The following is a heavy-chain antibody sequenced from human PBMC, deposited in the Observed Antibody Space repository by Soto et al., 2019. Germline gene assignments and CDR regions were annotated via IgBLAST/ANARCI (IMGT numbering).Heavy chain of an antibody. J-gene: IGHJ4*02. CDR2: ISSSSSYI. CDR3: ARGWIRDSSGYYLGFDY. D-gene: IGHD3-22*01. V-gene: IGHV3-21*01. Sequence: GGSLRLSCAASGFTFSSYSMNWVRQAPGKGLEWVSSISSSSSYIYYADSVKGRFTISRDNAKNSLYLQMNSLRAEDTAVYYCARGWIRDSSGYYLGFDYWGQGTLVTVSS. CDR1: GFTFSSYS.